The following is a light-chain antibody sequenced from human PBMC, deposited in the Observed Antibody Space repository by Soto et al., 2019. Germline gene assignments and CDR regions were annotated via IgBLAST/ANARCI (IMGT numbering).Light chain of an antibody. CDR2: LEGSGSY. CDR3: GTWDSNTRV. J-gene: IGLJ2*01. Sequence: QSVLTQSSSASASLGSSVKLTCTLSSGHSSYIIAWHQQQPGKAPRYLMKLEGSGSYNKGSGVPDRFSGSSSGADRYLTISILQFEDEADYYCGTWDSNTRVFGGGTRLTVL. CDR1: SGHSSYI. V-gene: IGLV4-60*02.